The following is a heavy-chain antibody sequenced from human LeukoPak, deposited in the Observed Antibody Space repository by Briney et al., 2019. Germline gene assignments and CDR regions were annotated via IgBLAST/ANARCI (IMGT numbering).Heavy chain of an antibody. CDR3: ARDHRCGGDCYLYYFDY. Sequence: GGSLRLSCAASGFTFSSYAMHWVRQAPGKGLEWVAVISYDGSNKYYADSVKGRFTISRDNSKNTLYLQMNSLRAEDTAVYYCARDHRCGGDCYLYYFDYWGQGTLVTASS. D-gene: IGHD2-21*02. CDR2: ISYDGSNK. V-gene: IGHV3-30-3*01. CDR1: GFTFSSYA. J-gene: IGHJ4*02.